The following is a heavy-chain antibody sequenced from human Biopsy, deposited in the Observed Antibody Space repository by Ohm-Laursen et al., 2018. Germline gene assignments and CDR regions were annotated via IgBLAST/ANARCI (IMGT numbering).Heavy chain of an antibody. D-gene: IGHD4-17*01. J-gene: IGHJ3*01. V-gene: IGHV4-39*01. Sequence: GTLSLTCAVYGESFNGYYWGWIRQAPGKGLEWLGSVHYSGATYYNPPLTSRATISVDTAKNPFFLKLRSATAADTAVYYCARPLRGGEYEGFDLWGPGTMVSVSP. CDR2: VHYSGAT. CDR1: GESFNGYY. CDR3: ARPLRGGEYEGFDL.